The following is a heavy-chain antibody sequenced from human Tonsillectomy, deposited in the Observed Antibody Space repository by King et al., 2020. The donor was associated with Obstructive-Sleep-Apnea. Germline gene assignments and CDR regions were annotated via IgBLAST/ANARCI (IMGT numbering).Heavy chain of an antibody. J-gene: IGHJ4*02. CDR3: AREEASGSFQFSHEY. D-gene: IGHD1-26*01. V-gene: IGHV3-33*01. CDR1: GFTFSTYD. Sequence: VQLVESGGGVVQPGRSLRLSCAASGFTFSTYDMHWVRQAPGKGLEWVSVIWHDGSNEYYADSVKGRFTISRDNSKNTLYLQMNSLRAEDTAVYFCAREEASGSFQFSHEYWGQGTLVTVSS. CDR2: IWHDGSNE.